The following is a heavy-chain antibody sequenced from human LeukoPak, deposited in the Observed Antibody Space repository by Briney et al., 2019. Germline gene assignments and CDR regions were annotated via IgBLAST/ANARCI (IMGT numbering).Heavy chain of an antibody. D-gene: IGHD1-26*01. CDR2: ISSSSSFI. CDR1: GFTFSIYS. V-gene: IGHV3-21*01. J-gene: IGHJ4*02. Sequence: GGSLRLSCAASGFTFSIYSMNWVRQAPGKGLEWVSSISSSSSFIYYADSVKGRFTISRDNAKNSLYLQMNSLRAEDTAVYYCARDKIVGATHFDYWGQGTLVTVSS. CDR3: ARDKIVGATHFDY.